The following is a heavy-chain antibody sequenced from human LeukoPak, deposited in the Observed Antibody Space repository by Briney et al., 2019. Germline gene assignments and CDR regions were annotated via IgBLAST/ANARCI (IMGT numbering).Heavy chain of an antibody. D-gene: IGHD6-13*01. J-gene: IGHJ4*02. CDR3: ARGYSTSWTYYFDY. CDR2: VHYGGST. V-gene: IGHV4-59*01. CDR1: DGAITGYY. Sequence: PSXTLSLTCTVSDGAITGYYWGWIRQPPGKGLDWIGHVHYGGSTNYNPSLKSRVTISVDTSKNQFSLKLSSVSAADTAVYYCARGYSTSWTYYFDYWGQGALVTVSS.